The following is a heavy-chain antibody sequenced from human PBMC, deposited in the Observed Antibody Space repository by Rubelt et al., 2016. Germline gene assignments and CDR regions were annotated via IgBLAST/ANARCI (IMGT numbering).Heavy chain of an antibody. D-gene: IGHD1-26*01. CDR3: ARDSWELRYYYGMDV. CDR2: ISGYKGDT. J-gene: IGHJ6*02. Sequence: GPEWMGWISGYKGDTNYAQKLQGRVTMTTDISTTTAYMELRSLRSDDTAVYYCARDSWELRYYYGMDVWGQGTTVTVSS. V-gene: IGHV1-18*01.